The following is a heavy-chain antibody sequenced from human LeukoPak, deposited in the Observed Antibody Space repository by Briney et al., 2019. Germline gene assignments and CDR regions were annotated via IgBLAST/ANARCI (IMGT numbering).Heavy chain of an antibody. CDR3: ARVYDYVWGSYRYYFDY. Sequence: ASVKVSCKASGYTFTNYGISWVRQAPGQGLAWVGWISAYNGNTNYAQKLQGRVTMTTDTSTSTAYMELRSLRSDVTAVYYCARVYDYVWGSYRYYFDYWGQGTLVTVSS. J-gene: IGHJ4*02. V-gene: IGHV1-18*01. D-gene: IGHD3-16*02. CDR1: GYTFTNYG. CDR2: ISAYNGNT.